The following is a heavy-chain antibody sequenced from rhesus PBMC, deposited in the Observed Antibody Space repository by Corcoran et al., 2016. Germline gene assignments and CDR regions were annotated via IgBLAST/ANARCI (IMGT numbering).Heavy chain of an antibody. CDR2: VFGDGGST. CDR1: GASVNSNS. D-gene: IGHD3-28*01. Sequence: QVQLQESGPGLVKPSETLSLTCAVPGASVNSNSGSCIPPPPGKGLEWIGRVFGDGGSTSYKPSLTSRVTISRDTSKNQFSLKLDSVTAADSAVYYCGRGRVVNDGGLDSWGQGVLVTVSS. CDR3: GRGRVVNDGGLDS. J-gene: IGHJ4*01. V-gene: IGHV4-147*01.